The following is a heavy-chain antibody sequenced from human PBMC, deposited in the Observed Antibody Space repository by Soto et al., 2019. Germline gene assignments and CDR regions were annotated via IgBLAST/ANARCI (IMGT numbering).Heavy chain of an antibody. D-gene: IGHD3-9*01. J-gene: IGHJ4*02. CDR1: GLTFGNYA. V-gene: IGHV3-23*01. CDR3: ARIPHRYDALTGPGY. Sequence: GGSLRLSCAAPGLTFGNYAMTGVRQGPGMGLECVYRIIGIGGGTYYADSVKGRFTISRDNSENTLYLHLNSLRVEDTAIYYCARIPHRYDALTGPGYWGQGALVTVSS. CDR2: IIGIGGGT.